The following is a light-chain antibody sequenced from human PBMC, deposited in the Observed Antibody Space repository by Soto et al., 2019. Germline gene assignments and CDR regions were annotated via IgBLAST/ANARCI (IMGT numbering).Light chain of an antibody. CDR2: AAS. CDR1: HSISNH. J-gene: IGKJ1*01. Sequence: DIQMTQSPSSLSASVEDRVIITCRASHSISNHLNWYQQKPGKAPQLLIFAASSLQSGVPSRFSGSRSGPDFTLTISSLQPEDFATYYCQQSYSIPPTFGQGTKVDIK. CDR3: QQSYSIPPT. V-gene: IGKV1-39*01.